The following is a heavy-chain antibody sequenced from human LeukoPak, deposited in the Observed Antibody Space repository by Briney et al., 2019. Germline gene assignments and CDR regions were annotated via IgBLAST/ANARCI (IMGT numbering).Heavy chain of an antibody. CDR2: IYSGGST. Sequence: PGGSLRLSCAASGFTISSNYMNWVRQAPGKGLEWVSVIYSGGSTYYADSVKGRFTISRDDSKNTLYLQMNSLRVEDTAVYYCARDRGAYYYETGYWGQGTLVTVSS. CDR1: GFTISSNY. V-gene: IGHV3-66*01. D-gene: IGHD3-22*01. J-gene: IGHJ4*02. CDR3: ARDRGAYYYETGY.